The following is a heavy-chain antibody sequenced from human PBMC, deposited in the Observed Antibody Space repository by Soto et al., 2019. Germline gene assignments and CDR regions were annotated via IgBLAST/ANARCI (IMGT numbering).Heavy chain of an antibody. J-gene: IGHJ5*02. CDR2: IYYSGST. V-gene: IGHV4-39*01. Sequence: SETLSLTCTVSGGSISSSSYYWGWIRQPPGKGLEWIGSIYYSGSTYYNPSLKSRVTISVDTSKNQFSLKLSSVTAADTAVYYCVRHQKGSYVLRYFDWLFHWFDPWGQGTLVTVSS. CDR3: VRHQKGSYVLRYFDWLFHWFDP. D-gene: IGHD3-9*01. CDR1: GGSISSSSYY.